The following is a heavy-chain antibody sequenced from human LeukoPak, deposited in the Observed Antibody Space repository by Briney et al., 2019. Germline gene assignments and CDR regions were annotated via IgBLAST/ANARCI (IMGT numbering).Heavy chain of an antibody. Sequence: PGGSLRLSCAASGFTFSNAWMSWVRQAPGKGLGWIGYIYYSGTTNYNPSLKSRVTISVDTSKNQFSLQLRSVTAADTAVYYCAREDPQTTVPEGMDVWGQGTTVTVSS. J-gene: IGHJ6*02. D-gene: IGHD4-17*01. V-gene: IGHV4-59*01. CDR1: GFTFSNAW. CDR2: IYYSGTT. CDR3: AREDPQTTVPEGMDV.